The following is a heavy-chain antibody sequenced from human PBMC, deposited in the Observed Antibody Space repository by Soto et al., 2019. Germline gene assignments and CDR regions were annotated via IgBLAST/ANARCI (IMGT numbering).Heavy chain of an antibody. CDR2: ISYDGSNK. Sequence: PGGSLRLSCAASGFTFSSYGMHWVRQAPGKGLEWVAVISYDGSNKYYADSVKGRFTISRDNSKNTLYLQMNSLRAEDTAVYYCAKDIAYLYDSSGYEAFDYCGPGTMATVYS. D-gene: IGHD3-22*01. CDR1: GFTFSSYG. CDR3: AKDIAYLYDSSGYEAFDY. V-gene: IGHV3-30*18. J-gene: IGHJ4*02.